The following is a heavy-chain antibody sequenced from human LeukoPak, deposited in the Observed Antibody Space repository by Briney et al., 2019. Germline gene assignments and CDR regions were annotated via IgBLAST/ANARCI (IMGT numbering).Heavy chain of an antibody. D-gene: IGHD6-6*01. CDR2: IYYSGST. CDR1: GGSISSSSYY. Sequence: PSETLSLTCTVSGGSISSSSYYWGWIHQPPGKGLEWIGSIYYSGSTYYNPSLKSRVTISVDTSKNQFSLKLSSVTAADTAVYYCARHSGGSVVHPFDIWGQGTMVTVSS. J-gene: IGHJ3*02. V-gene: IGHV4-39*01. CDR3: ARHSGGSVVHPFDI.